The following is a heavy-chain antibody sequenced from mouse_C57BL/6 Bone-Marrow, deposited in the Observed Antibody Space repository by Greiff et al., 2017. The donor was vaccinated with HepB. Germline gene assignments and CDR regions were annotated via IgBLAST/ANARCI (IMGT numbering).Heavy chain of an antibody. CDR2: ISSGSSTI. D-gene: IGHD1-1*01. CDR3: ARTITTVVADYYAMDY. V-gene: IGHV5-17*01. J-gene: IGHJ4*01. Sequence: EVQGVESGGGLVKPGGSLKLSCAASGFTFSDYGMHWVRQAPEKGLEWVAYISSGSSTIYYADTVKGRFTISRDNAKNTLFLQMTSLRSEDTAMYYCARTITTVVADYYAMDYWGQGTSVTVSS. CDR1: GFTFSDYG.